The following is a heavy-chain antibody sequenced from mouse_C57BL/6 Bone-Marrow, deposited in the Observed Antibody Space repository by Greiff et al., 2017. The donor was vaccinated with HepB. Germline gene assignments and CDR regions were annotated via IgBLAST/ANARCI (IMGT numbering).Heavy chain of an antibody. CDR3: TRYSNQWFAY. CDR1: GFNIKDDY. CDR2: IDPENGDT. Sequence: DVKLVESGAELERPGASVKLSCTASGFNIKDDYMHWVKQRPEQGLEWIGWIDPENGDTEYASKFQGKATITADTSSNTAYLQLSSLTSEDTAVYYCTRYSNQWFAYWGQGTLVTVSA. V-gene: IGHV14-4*01. J-gene: IGHJ3*01. D-gene: IGHD2-5*01.